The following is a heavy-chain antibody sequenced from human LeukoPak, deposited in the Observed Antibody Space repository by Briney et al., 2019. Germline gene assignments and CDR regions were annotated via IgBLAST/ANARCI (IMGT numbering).Heavy chain of an antibody. CDR1: GFTFSINW. V-gene: IGHV3-7*01. CDR2: INHDGIHT. Sequence: GGSLRLSCVASGFTFSINWMACVREAPGKGRELVADINHDGIHTGYVDSLKGRFTISRDHSKNSLYLQLNSLRAEDTAMYYCTKYLRRAFDYWGQGSLITVSS. CDR3: TKYLRRAFDY. J-gene: IGHJ4*02. D-gene: IGHD2/OR15-2a*01.